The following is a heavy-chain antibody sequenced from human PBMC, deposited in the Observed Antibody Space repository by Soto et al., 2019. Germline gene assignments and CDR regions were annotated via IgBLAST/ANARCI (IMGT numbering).Heavy chain of an antibody. D-gene: IGHD3-9*01. CDR3: ARDISRADAFDI. Sequence: RRLSCAASGFTFSDYYMSWIRQAPGKGLEWVSYISSSGSTIYYADSVKGRFTISRDNAKNSLYLQMNSLRAEDTAVYYCARDISRADAFDIWGQGTMVTVSS. J-gene: IGHJ3*02. V-gene: IGHV3-11*01. CDR1: GFTFSDYY. CDR2: ISSSGSTI.